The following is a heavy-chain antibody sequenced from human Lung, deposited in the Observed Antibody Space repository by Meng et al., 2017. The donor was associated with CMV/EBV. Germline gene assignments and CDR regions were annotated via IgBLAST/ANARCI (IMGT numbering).Heavy chain of an antibody. Sequence: ASVKVSXKASGYTFTNYVINWVRQAPGQGLEWMGWVSGYNDNTKYARKLQDRVTMTTDISTSTAYMELRSLRSDDTAIYYCARTYCSSTSCSPPYYYAMDVWGQGTTVTVS. J-gene: IGHJ6*02. D-gene: IGHD2-2*01. CDR2: VSGYNDNT. CDR3: ARTYCSSTSCSPPYYYAMDV. CDR1: GYTFTNYV. V-gene: IGHV1-18*01.